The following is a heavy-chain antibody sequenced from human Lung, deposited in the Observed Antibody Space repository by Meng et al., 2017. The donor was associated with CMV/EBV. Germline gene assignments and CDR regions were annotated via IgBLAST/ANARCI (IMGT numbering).Heavy chain of an antibody. D-gene: IGHD5-18*01. CDR1: GGSISSGDYY. CDR3: ARALDTAMVTFDY. CDR2: IYYSGST. V-gene: IGHV4-30-4*08. Sequence: QVQLQESGPGAVKPSQTLSLTCTVSGGSISSGDYYWSWIRQPPGKGLEWIGYIYYSGSTYYNPSLKSRVTISVDTSKNQFSLKLSSVTAADTAVYYCARALDTAMVTFDYWGQGTLVTVSS. J-gene: IGHJ4*02.